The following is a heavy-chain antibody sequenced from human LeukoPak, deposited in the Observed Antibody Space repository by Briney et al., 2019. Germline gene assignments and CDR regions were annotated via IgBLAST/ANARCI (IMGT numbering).Heavy chain of an antibody. V-gene: IGHV3-23*01. Sequence: GGTLRLSCAASGFTFSSYGMSWVRQAPGKGLEWVSAISGSGGSTYYADSVKGRFTISRDNSKNTLYLQMNSLRAEDTAVYYCAKDPIVVVTYDAFDIWGQGTMVTVSS. J-gene: IGHJ3*02. CDR3: AKDPIVVVTYDAFDI. CDR1: GFTFSSYG. CDR2: ISGSGGST. D-gene: IGHD2-21*02.